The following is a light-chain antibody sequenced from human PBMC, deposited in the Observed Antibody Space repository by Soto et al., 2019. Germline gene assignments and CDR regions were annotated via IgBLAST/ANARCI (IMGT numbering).Light chain of an antibody. V-gene: IGKV1-5*03. J-gene: IGKJ1*01. CDR1: QSISSW. CDR3: QQYDRASWT. Sequence: DIQMTQSPSTLSESVGDRVIITCRASQSISSWLAWYQQKPGKAPDLLIYRASTLKTGIPSRFSGSGSGTEFTPTISGLQPDDCASYYCQQYDRASWTFGPGTKVEIK. CDR2: RAS.